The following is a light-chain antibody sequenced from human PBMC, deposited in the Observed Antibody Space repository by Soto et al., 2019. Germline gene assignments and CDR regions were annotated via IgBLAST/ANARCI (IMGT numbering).Light chain of an antibody. V-gene: IGLV7-46*01. J-gene: IGLJ1*01. CDR1: TGAVTNGHY. CDR2: DTT. Sequence: QAVGTQGPSLTVSPGGTVTLTCGSSTGAVTNGHYPYWFQQKPGQAPRTLIYDTTNRHSWTPARFSGSLLGGKAALTLSGAQPEDEAEYYCLLSYNGPYVFGTGTKATV. CDR3: LLSYNGPYV.